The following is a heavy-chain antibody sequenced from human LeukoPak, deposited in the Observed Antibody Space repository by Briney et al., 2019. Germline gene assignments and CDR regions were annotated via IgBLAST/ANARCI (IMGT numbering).Heavy chain of an antibody. D-gene: IGHD6-13*01. Sequence: GRSLRLSCAASGFTFSTYGMHWVRQAPGKGLEGVAVIWHDGSNKYYADSVKGRFTISRDNSKNTLYLQMNSLRAEDTAVYYCARVLQNSTTWYYFDYWGQGTLVTVSS. V-gene: IGHV3-33*01. CDR1: GFTFSTYG. CDR2: IWHDGSNK. CDR3: ARVLQNSTTWYYFDY. J-gene: IGHJ4*02.